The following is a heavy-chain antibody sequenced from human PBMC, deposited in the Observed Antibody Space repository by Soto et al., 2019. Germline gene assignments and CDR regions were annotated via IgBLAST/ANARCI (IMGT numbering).Heavy chain of an antibody. J-gene: IGHJ6*02. D-gene: IGHD1-26*01. CDR1: GGSISSYY. V-gene: IGHV4-59*12. CDR2: IYYSGST. CDR3: ARVSGSYYYGMDV. Sequence: SETLSLTCTVSGGSISSYYWSWIRQPPGKGLEWIGYIYYSGSTNYNPSLKSRVTISVDKSKNQFSLKLTSVTAADTAVYYCARVSGSYYYGMDVWGQGTTVTVSS.